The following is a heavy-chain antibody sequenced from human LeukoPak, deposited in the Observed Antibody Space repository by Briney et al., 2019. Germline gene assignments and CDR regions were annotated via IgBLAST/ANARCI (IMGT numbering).Heavy chain of an antibody. CDR1: GFTFSSYA. CDR3: ARDKGGVVVPAAILSV. V-gene: IGHV3-30-3*01. D-gene: IGHD2-2*02. Sequence: GGSLGLSCAASGFTFSSYAMHWVRQAPGKGLEWVAVISYDGSNKYYADSVKGRFTISRDNSKNTLYLQMNSLRAEDTAVYYCARDKGGVVVPAAILSVWGQGTTVTVSS. J-gene: IGHJ6*02. CDR2: ISYDGSNK.